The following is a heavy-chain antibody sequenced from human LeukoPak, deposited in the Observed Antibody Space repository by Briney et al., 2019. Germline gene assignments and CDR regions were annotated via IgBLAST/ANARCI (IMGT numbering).Heavy chain of an antibody. Sequence: PSETLSLTCTVSGGSISSYYWSWIRQPPGKGLEWIGYIYYSGSTNYNPSLKSRVTISVDTSKNQFSLKLSSVTAADTAVYYCANHERWDYSSGWYQGGYFDYWGQGTLVTVSS. D-gene: IGHD6-19*01. CDR3: ANHERWDYSSGWYQGGYFDY. CDR2: IYYSGST. CDR1: GGSISSYY. J-gene: IGHJ4*02. V-gene: IGHV4-59*01.